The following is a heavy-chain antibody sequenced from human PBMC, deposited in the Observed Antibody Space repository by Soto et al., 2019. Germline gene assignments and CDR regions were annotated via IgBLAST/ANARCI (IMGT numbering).Heavy chain of an antibody. CDR3: ARVVATIYPSYFDY. Sequence: PSETLSLTCTVYGGSISSSSYYWGWIRQPPGKGLEWIGSIYYSGSTYYNPSLKSRVTISVDTSKNQFSLKLSSVTAADTAVYYCARVVATIYPSYFDYWGQGTLVTVSS. CDR2: IYYSGST. V-gene: IGHV4-39*01. J-gene: IGHJ4*02. D-gene: IGHD5-12*01. CDR1: GGSISSSSYY.